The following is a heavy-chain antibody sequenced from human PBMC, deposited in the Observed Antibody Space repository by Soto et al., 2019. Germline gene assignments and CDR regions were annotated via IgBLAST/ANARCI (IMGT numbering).Heavy chain of an antibody. Sequence: SETLSLTCTVSGGSISSYYWSWIRQPPGKGLEWIGYIYYSGSTNYNPSLKSRVTISVDTSKNQFSLKLSSVTAADTAVYYCARGWASIAAFDYWGQGTLVTVSS. J-gene: IGHJ4*02. D-gene: IGHD6-6*01. CDR3: ARGWASIAAFDY. CDR1: GGSISSYY. V-gene: IGHV4-59*01. CDR2: IYYSGST.